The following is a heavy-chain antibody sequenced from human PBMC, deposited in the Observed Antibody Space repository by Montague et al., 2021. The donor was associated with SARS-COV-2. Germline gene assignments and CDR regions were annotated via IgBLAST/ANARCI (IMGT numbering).Heavy chain of an antibody. J-gene: IGHJ4*02. CDR1: GFTFSNYC. CDR2: IWQDGSKK. Sequence: SLRLSCAASGFTFSNYCMSWVRQAPGKGLEWLANIWQDGSKKYYAESLKGRFTISRDNSKSTLFLQMNSLRAEDTAVYYCARMNYFDDRRYSVLDNWGQGTLVTVSS. V-gene: IGHV3-7*01. D-gene: IGHD3-22*01. CDR3: ARMNYFDDRRYSVLDN.